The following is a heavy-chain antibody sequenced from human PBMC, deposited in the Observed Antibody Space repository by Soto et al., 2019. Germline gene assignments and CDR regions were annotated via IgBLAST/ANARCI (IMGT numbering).Heavy chain of an antibody. CDR1: GGSISSGGYS. J-gene: IGHJ6*02. Sequence: SETLSLTCAVSGGSISSGGYSWSWIRQPPGKGLEWIGYIYHSGSTYYNPSLKSRVTISVDRSKNQFSLKLSSVTAADTAVYYCAIDSKCSGYDSGGMDVWGQGTTDTGSS. CDR2: IYHSGST. V-gene: IGHV4-30-2*01. CDR3: AIDSKCSGYDSGGMDV. D-gene: IGHD5-12*01.